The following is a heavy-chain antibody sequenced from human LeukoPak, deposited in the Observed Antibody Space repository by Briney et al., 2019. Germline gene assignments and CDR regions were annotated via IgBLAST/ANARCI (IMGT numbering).Heavy chain of an antibody. V-gene: IGHV3-30*04. J-gene: IGHJ4*02. CDR3: VRSGDTRSSGLEYYFDY. CDR2: ISYDGSNK. D-gene: IGHD6-19*01. CDR1: GFTFSNYV. Sequence: GGSLRLSCTASGFTFSNYVIYWVRQAPGKGLEWVAVISYDGSNKYYADSVKGRFTISRDNSKDTLYLQMNSLRAEDTAVYYCVRSGDTRSSGLEYYFDYWGQGTLVTVSS.